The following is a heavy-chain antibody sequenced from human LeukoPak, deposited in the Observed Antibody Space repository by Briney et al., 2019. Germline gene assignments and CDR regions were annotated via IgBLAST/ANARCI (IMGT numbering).Heavy chain of an antibody. Sequence: SETLSLTCTVSGGSISSSSYYWGWIRQPPGKGLEWIGSIYYSGSTYYNPSLKSRVTVSVDTSKNQFSLKLSSVTAADTAVYYCARDLLLSSVFDPWGQGTLVTVSS. J-gene: IGHJ5*02. CDR1: GGSISSSSYY. CDR3: ARDLLLSSVFDP. CDR2: IYYSGST. V-gene: IGHV4-39*07. D-gene: IGHD3-10*01.